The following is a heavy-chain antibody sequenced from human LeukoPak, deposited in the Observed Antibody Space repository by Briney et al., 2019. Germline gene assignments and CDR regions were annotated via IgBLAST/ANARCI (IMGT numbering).Heavy chain of an antibody. D-gene: IGHD6-13*01. J-gene: IGHJ4*02. CDR2: IIPIFGTA. CDR1: GYTFTSYD. CDR3: ARAMGDSIAAAGSTFDY. Sequence: SVKVSCKASGYTFTSYDINWVRQATGQGLEWMGGIIPIFGTANYAQKFQGRVTITADESTSTAYMELSSLRSEDTAVYYCARAMGDSIAAAGSTFDYWGQGTLVTVSS. V-gene: IGHV1-69*13.